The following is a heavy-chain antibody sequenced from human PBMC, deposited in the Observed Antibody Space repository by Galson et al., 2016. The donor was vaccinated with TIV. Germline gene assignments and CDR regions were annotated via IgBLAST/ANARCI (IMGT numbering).Heavy chain of an antibody. J-gene: IGHJ6*02. CDR2: ISSGGST. Sequence: SLRLSCAASGFTFSSYAMSWVRQAPGKGLEWVSIISSGGSTNYVDSVKGRFTISRDSSKNTLFLQMNSLRADDTAVYYCARDRRHCGNECYLYYYYGMDVWGPGTTVTVSS. D-gene: IGHD2-21*01. CDR3: ARDRRHCGNECYLYYYYGMDV. CDR1: GFTFSSYA. V-gene: IGHV3-66*02.